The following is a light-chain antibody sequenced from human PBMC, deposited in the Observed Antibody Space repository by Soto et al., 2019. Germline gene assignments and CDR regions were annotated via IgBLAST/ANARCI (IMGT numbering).Light chain of an antibody. J-gene: IGKJ4*01. V-gene: IGKV3-15*01. Sequence: EVVMTQSPATLSVSPGERVTLSCRASQGVGSTLAWYRQQPGQAPRLLIYDAYIRATGVPARFSGSGSGTKFTLTISSLQSEDFAVYYCQHYKTWPLAFGGGTMVDIK. CDR3: QHYKTWPLA. CDR1: QGVGST. CDR2: DAY.